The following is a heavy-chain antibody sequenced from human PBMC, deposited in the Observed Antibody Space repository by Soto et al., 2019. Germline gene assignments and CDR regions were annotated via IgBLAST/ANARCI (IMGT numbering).Heavy chain of an antibody. V-gene: IGHV4-4*02. CDR2: VSQRGGT. D-gene: IGHD1-1*01. CDR3: SKHVTDSGTRGYDS. Sequence: QVQLQESGPGLVSPSGTLSLTCAVSGGPITYWLSWVRQSPGKGLEWIGEVSQRGGTNYIPSLKSRVNISIDNSRNQIFLHLTAVAAADTAVYFWSKHVTDSGTRGYDSWGQGILVTVSS. CDR1: GGPITYW. J-gene: IGHJ5*02.